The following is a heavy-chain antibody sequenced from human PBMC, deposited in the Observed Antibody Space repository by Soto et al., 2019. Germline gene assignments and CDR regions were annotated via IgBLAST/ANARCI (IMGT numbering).Heavy chain of an antibody. J-gene: IGHJ4*02. CDR3: ARRSPGNFDY. Sequence: EVQLVQSGGGVVRPGESLRLSCAASGFTFEDYGMTWVRQAPGKGLEWVSGINWNASTTSYADSVKGRFTVSRDNAKNSLFLQMNSLRAEDPAFYYCARRSPGNFDYWGQGTLVTVSS. D-gene: IGHD7-27*01. CDR2: INWNASTT. V-gene: IGHV3-20*04. CDR1: GFTFEDYG.